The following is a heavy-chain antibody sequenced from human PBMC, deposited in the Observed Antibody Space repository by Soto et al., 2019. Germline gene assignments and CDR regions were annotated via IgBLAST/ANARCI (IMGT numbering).Heavy chain of an antibody. Sequence: GGSLRLSCAASGFTFSSYSMNWVRQAPGKGLEWVSYISSSSSTIYYADSVKGRFTISRDNAKNSLYLQMNSLRAEDTAVYYCARARITMIVVVIVNYMDVWGKGTTVTVSS. J-gene: IGHJ6*03. D-gene: IGHD3-22*01. CDR2: ISSSSSTI. V-gene: IGHV3-48*04. CDR3: ARARITMIVVVIVNYMDV. CDR1: GFTFSSYS.